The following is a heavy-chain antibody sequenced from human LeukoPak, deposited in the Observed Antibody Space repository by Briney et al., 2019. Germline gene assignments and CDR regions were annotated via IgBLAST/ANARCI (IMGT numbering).Heavy chain of an antibody. Sequence: GGSLRLSCAASGFTFTSYTMTWVRQAPGKGLEWVSAISGSGGSTYYANSVKGRFTISRDNSKNTLYLQMNSLRADDTAVHYCAKDRYGDYSFDYWGQGTLVTVSS. CDR2: ISGSGGST. J-gene: IGHJ4*02. CDR1: GFTFTSYT. V-gene: IGHV3-23*01. D-gene: IGHD4-17*01. CDR3: AKDRYGDYSFDY.